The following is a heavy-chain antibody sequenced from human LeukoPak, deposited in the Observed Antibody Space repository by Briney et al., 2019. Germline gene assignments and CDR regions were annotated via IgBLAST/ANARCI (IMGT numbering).Heavy chain of an antibody. V-gene: IGHV3-23*01. CDR2: ISGSGGST. Sequence: GGSLRLSCAASGFTFSSYAMSWVRQAPGKGLEWVSAISGSGGSTYYADSVKGRFTISRDNAKNSLYLQTNSLRAEDTAVYYCARDRAAAGNYYYYGMDVWGKGTTVTVSS. D-gene: IGHD6-13*01. CDR1: GFTFSSYA. J-gene: IGHJ6*04. CDR3: ARDRAAAGNYYYYGMDV.